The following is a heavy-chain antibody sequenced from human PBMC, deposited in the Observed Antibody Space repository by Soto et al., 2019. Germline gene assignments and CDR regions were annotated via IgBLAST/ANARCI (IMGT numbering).Heavy chain of an antibody. CDR2: IYWDDAK. V-gene: IGHV2-5*02. D-gene: IGHD3-9*01. Sequence: QITLTESGPTLVKPTQTLTLTCTFSGISLTNSGVGVSWIRQPPGKALEWLAVIYWDDAKHFSPSQKSRLTITKDTYKNQVVLTMTNMDAVDTATYFWAQMDFDLYGMDVWGQGTTVIVSS. CDR3: AQMDFDLYGMDV. CDR1: GISLTNSGVG. J-gene: IGHJ6*02.